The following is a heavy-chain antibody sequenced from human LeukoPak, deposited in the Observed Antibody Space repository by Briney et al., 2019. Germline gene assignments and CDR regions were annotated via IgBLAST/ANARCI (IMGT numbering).Heavy chain of an antibody. CDR3: ARGQAIQLWLDY. CDR2: IYTSGST. V-gene: IGHV4-4*07. Sequence: SETLSLTCNVSGGSISGYYWSWIRKPAGKGLEWIGRIYTSGSTNYNPSLKSRVTISVDTSKNQFSLKLSSVTAADTAVYYCARGQAIQLWLDYWGQGTLVTVSS. J-gene: IGHJ4*02. CDR1: GGSISGYY. D-gene: IGHD5-18*01.